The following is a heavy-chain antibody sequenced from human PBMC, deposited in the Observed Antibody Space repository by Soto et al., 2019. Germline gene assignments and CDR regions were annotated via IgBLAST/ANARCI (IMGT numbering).Heavy chain of an antibody. CDR2: IDPSDSYT. J-gene: IGHJ6*02. CDR3: ARPVGSSWYYYGMDV. CDR1: GYSFTSYW. Sequence: GESLKISCKGSGYSFTSYWISWVRQMPGKGLEWMGRIDPSDSYTNYSPSFQGHVTISADKSISTAYLQWSSLKASDTAMYYCARPVGSSWYYYGMDVWGQGTTVTVS. V-gene: IGHV5-10-1*01. D-gene: IGHD6-13*01.